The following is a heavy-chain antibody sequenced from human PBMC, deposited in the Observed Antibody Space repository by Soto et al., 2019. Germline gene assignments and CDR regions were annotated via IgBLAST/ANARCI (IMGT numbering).Heavy chain of an antibody. J-gene: IGHJ4*02. D-gene: IGHD6-13*01. CDR2: IYYGGRT. Sequence: SETLSLTCTVSGGSISSDGYHWSLIRQHPGRGLEWIGYIYYGGRTYYNPSLKSRVTISADTSKNQFSLKLSSVTAADTAVYYCARAAAAGTIADFWGQGTLVTGLL. CDR1: GGSISSDGYH. V-gene: IGHV4-31*03. CDR3: ARAAAAGTIADF.